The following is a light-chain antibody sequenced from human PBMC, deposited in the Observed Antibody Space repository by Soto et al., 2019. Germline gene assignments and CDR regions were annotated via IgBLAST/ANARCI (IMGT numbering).Light chain of an antibody. CDR1: QGVSNY. CDR3: QEYYSAPLT. CDR2: AAS. Sequence: DIQMTQSPSSLSASVGDRGTITCRASQGVSNYLAWYQQKPGKVPQLLISAASTLQSGVPSRFSGSGSGTDFTLTINSLLPEDVATYYCQEYYSAPLTFGGGTKVEIK. V-gene: IGKV1-27*01. J-gene: IGKJ4*01.